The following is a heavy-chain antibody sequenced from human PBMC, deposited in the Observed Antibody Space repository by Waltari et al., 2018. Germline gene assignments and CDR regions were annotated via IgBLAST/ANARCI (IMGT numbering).Heavy chain of an antibody. Sequence: QVQLQESGPGLVKPSETLSLTCTVSGGSISSYYWSWLRQPPGKGLEWIGYLYYSGSTNYNPSLKMRVTIAVDTSKNQFSLKRSSVTAADTAGYYWARTLKDSSRRFYYYYGMDVWGQGTTVTVSS. CDR3: ARTLKDSSRRFYYYYGMDV. D-gene: IGHD6-13*01. CDR2: LYYSGST. V-gene: IGHV4-59*01. CDR1: GGSISSYY. J-gene: IGHJ6*02.